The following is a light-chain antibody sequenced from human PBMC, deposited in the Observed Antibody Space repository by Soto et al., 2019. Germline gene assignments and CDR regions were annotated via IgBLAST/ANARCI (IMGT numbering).Light chain of an antibody. CDR2: GAS. Sequence: EIVMTQSPATLSVSPGERATLSCWASQSVSSNLAWYQLKPGQAPRLLIYGASTRATGIPARFSGSGSGTEFTLTISSLQSEDFAIYYCQQYSNWYTFAQGTKLEIK. CDR1: QSVSSN. CDR3: QQYSNWYT. V-gene: IGKV3-15*01. J-gene: IGKJ2*01.